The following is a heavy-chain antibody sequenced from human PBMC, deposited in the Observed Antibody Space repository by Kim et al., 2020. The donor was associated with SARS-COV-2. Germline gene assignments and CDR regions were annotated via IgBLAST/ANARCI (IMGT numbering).Heavy chain of an antibody. CDR2: INHSGST. CDR3: ARGLEAKRSYYYGMDV. CDR1: GGSFSGYY. V-gene: IGHV4-34*01. Sequence: SETLSLTCAVYGGSFSGYYWSWIRQPPGKGLEWIGEINHSGSTNYNPSLKSRVTISVDTSKNQFSLKLSSVTAADTAVYYCARGLEAKRSYYYGMDVWGQGTTVTVSS. J-gene: IGHJ6*02.